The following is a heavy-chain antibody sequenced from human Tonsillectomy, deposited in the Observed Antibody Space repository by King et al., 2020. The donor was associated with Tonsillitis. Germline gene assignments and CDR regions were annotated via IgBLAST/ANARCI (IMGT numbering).Heavy chain of an antibody. V-gene: IGHV4-34*01. J-gene: IGHJ4*02. D-gene: IGHD2-15*01. Sequence: VQLQQWGAGLLKPSETLSLTCSVLGGSFSDSSWSWFRQPPGKGLEWIGEINHGETTNYNPSLTSRLSMSLDTSKSQVSLNLRSVTAADTAVYYCARAERRAAPATYGITVFDLWGQGDLVTVSA. CDR2: INHGETT. CDR3: ARAERRAAPATYGITVFDL. CDR1: GGSFSDSS.